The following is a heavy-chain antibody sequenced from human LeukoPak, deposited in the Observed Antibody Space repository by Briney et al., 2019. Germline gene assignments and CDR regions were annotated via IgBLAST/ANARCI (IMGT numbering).Heavy chain of an antibody. CDR1: GGSISSYY. Sequence: SETLSLTCTVSGGSISSYYWSWIRQPPGKGLEWIGYIYYSGSTNYNPSLKSRVSISVDTSKNQFSLKLSSVTAADTAVYYCARVWFGELLKSSGWFDPWGQGTLVTVS. CDR3: ARVWFGELLKSSGWFDP. V-gene: IGHV4-59*12. CDR2: IYYSGST. D-gene: IGHD3-10*01. J-gene: IGHJ5*02.